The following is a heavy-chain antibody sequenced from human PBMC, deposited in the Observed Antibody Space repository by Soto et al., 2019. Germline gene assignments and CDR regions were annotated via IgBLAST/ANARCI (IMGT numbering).Heavy chain of an antibody. CDR3: ARMLGGDYFYYYYGMDV. D-gene: IGHD4-17*01. J-gene: IGHJ6*02. CDR1: GYTFTGYY. V-gene: IGHV1-2*02. CDR2: INPNSGGT. Sequence: VASVKVSCKASGYTFTGYYMHWVRQAPGQGLEWMGWINPNSGGTNYAQKFQGRVTMTRDTSISTAYMELSRLRSDDTAVYYCARMLGGDYFYYYYGMDVWGQGTTVTVSS.